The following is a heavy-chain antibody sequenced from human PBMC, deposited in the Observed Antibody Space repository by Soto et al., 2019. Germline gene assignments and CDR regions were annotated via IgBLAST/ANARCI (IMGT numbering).Heavy chain of an antibody. CDR1: GYSISSGYY. CDR2: IYHSGST. CDR3: ATRWNWNVPGGTTRDYYYGMDV. J-gene: IGHJ6*02. Sequence: KPSETLSLTCAVSGYSISSGYYWGWIRQPPGKGLEWIGSIYHSGSTYYNPSLKSRVTISVDTSKNQFSLKLSSVTAADTAVYYCATRWNWNVPGGTTRDYYYGMDVWGQGTTVTVSS. D-gene: IGHD1-1*01. V-gene: IGHV4-38-2*01.